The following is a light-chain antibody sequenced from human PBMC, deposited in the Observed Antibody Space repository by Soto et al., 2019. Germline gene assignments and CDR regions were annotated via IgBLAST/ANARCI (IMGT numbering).Light chain of an antibody. CDR3: AGWDDSLNGV. J-gene: IGLJ2*01. CDR1: NANIGRHT. V-gene: IGLV1-44*01. Sequence: QSVLTQPTSASGTPGQRVTISCSGSNANIGRHTVNWYQQFPGTAPKLLIHSDNQRPSGVHDRFSGSKSGTSASLAISGLQSEDEADYYCAGWDDSLNGVFGGGTKLTVL. CDR2: SDN.